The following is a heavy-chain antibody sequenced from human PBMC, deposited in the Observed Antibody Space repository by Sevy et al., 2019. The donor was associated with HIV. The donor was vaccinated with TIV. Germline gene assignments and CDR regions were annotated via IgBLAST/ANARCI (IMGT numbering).Heavy chain of an antibody. Sequence: GGSLRLSCAASGFTFSSYSMNWVRQAPGKGLEWVSSISSSSSYIYYADSVKGRFTISRDNAKNSLYLQMNGLRAEDTAVYYCAREAQRGYYDSSGYYYCAFDIWGQGTMVTVSS. CDR2: ISSSSSYI. D-gene: IGHD3-22*01. CDR3: AREAQRGYYDSSGYYYCAFDI. V-gene: IGHV3-21*01. CDR1: GFTFSSYS. J-gene: IGHJ3*02.